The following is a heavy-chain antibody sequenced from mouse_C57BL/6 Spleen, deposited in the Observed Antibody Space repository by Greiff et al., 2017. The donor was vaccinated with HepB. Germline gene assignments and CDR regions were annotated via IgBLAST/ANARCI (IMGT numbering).Heavy chain of an antibody. J-gene: IGHJ3*01. CDR2: IYPRDGST. D-gene: IGHD2-1*01. CDR3: ARRSDGKGFAD. V-gene: IGHV1-85*01. CDR1: GYTFTSYD. Sequence: VQLVESGPELVKPGASVKLSCKASGYTFTSYDINWVKQRPGQGLEWIGWIYPRDGSTKYHEKFKGKATLTVDTSSSTAYMELHSLTSEDSAVYFCARRSDGKGFADWGQGTLVTVSA.